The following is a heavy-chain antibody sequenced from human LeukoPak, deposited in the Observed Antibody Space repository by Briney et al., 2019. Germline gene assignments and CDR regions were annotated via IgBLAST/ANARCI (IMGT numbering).Heavy chain of an antibody. CDR3: ARDLLYGSGIVPSHGPFDY. D-gene: IGHD3-10*01. Sequence: PGGSLRLSCAASGFTFSSYSVNWVRQAPGKGLEWVSSISSSSSYIYYADSVKGRFTISRDNAKNSLYLQMNSLRAEDTAVYYCARDLLYGSGIVPSHGPFDYWGQGTLVTVSS. CDR1: GFTFSSYS. J-gene: IGHJ4*02. V-gene: IGHV3-21*01. CDR2: ISSSSSYI.